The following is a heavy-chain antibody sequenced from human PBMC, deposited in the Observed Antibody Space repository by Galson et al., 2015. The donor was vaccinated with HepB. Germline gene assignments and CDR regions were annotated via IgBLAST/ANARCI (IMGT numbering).Heavy chain of an antibody. CDR2: IYHNGRT. Sequence: SLRLSCAASGFTFSSYAMHWVRQAPGKGLEWIGGIYHNGRTTINPSLKSPVSVSVDKFRNQFSLRLTSVTAADTAVYYCARGVDLFDSREPYYFDFWGQGILVTVSS. J-gene: IGHJ4*02. CDR1: GFTFSSYA. D-gene: IGHD3-22*01. CDR3: ARGVDLFDSREPYYFDF. V-gene: IGHV4-4*02.